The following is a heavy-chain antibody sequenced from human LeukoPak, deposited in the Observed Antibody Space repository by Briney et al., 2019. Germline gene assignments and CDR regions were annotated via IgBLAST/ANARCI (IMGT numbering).Heavy chain of an antibody. J-gene: IGHJ4*02. CDR3: TTDPRNGYYFDY. D-gene: IGHD1-1*01. V-gene: IGHV3-15*01. CDR1: GFTFSNAW. Sequence: SGGSLRLSCAASGFTFSNAWMSWVRQAPGKGLEWIGRIKSKTDGGTTDYAAPVKGRFTISRDDSTDTLYLQSNSLKTEDTAIYYCTTDPRNGYYFDYWGQGTLVTVSS. CDR2: IKSKTDGGTT.